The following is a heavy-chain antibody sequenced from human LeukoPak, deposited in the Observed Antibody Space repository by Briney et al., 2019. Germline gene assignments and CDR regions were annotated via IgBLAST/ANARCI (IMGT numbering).Heavy chain of an antibody. D-gene: IGHD1/OR15-1a*01. CDR2: ISGDGGST. Sequence: GGSLRLSCAASGFTFDDYAMHWVRQAPGKGLEWVSLISGDGGSTYYADSVKGRFTISRDNSKNSLYLQMNSLRDEDTAVYYCARDVRFVNNLVNFDYWGQGTLVTVSS. CDR1: GFTFDDYA. V-gene: IGHV3-43*02. CDR3: ARDVRFVNNLVNFDY. J-gene: IGHJ4*02.